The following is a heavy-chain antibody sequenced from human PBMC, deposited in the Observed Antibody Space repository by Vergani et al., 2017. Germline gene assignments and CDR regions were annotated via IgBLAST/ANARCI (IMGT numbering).Heavy chain of an antibody. D-gene: IGHD3-10*01. Sequence: QVQLVESGGGVVQPGGSLRLSCAASGFTFSSYGMHWVRQAPGKGLEWVAFIRYDGSNKYYADSVKGRFTISRDNSKNTLYLQMNSLRAEDTAVYYCAKDILHSGSGSYYVYYYYGMDVWGLGTTVTVSS. CDR2: IRYDGSNK. CDR1: GFTFSSYG. CDR3: AKDILHSGSGSYYVYYYYGMDV. V-gene: IGHV3-30*02. J-gene: IGHJ6*02.